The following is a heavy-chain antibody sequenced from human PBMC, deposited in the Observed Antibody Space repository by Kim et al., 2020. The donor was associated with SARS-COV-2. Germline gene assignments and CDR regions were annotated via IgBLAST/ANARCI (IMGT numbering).Heavy chain of an antibody. Sequence: SETLSLTCTVSGGSISSSSYYWGWIRQPPGKGLEWIGSIYYSGSTYYNPSLKSRVTISVDTSKNQFSLKLSSVTAADTAVYYCARDLVNIVVVPAAMGWFDPWGQGTLVTVSS. CDR2: IYYSGST. J-gene: IGHJ5*02. D-gene: IGHD2-2*01. CDR1: GGSISSSSYY. V-gene: IGHV4-39*07. CDR3: ARDLVNIVVVPAAMGWFDP.